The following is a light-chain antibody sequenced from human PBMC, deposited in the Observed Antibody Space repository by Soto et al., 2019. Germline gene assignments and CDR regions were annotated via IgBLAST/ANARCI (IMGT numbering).Light chain of an antibody. J-gene: IGKJ2*02. Sequence: KVMSQSSATVSVTPGGRATLSCRASHSVGSTLAWYQQKPGQAPRLLMYDTSTRATGIPARFSGSGSGTEFTLTISSLQSEDFAVYYCQQYNNWPPCTFAQGTKVDI. CDR1: HSVGST. CDR2: DTS. CDR3: QQYNNWPPCT. V-gene: IGKV3-15*01.